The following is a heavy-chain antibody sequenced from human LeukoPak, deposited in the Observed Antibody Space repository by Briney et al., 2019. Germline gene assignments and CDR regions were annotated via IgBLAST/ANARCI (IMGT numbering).Heavy chain of an antibody. CDR2: ISGSGDSA. CDR3: AKERFDY. V-gene: IGHV3-23*01. J-gene: IGHJ4*02. CDR1: GFTFSSYA. Sequence: QSGGSLRLSCAASGFTFSSYAMSWVRQAPGKGLEWVSGISGSGDSAHSADSVKGRFTISRDNSKDTLYLQMNSLRAEDTAVYYCAKERFDYWGQGTLVTVSS.